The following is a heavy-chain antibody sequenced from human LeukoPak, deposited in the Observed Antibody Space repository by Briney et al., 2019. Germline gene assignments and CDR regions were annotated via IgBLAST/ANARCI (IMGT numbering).Heavy chain of an antibody. Sequence: ASVKVSCKASGYTFTSYYMHWVRQAPGQGLEWTGWINPNSGGTNYAQKFQGRVTMTRDTSISTAYMELSRLRSDDTAVYYCARAKYNWNDVGYFDYWGQGTLVTVS. J-gene: IGHJ4*02. CDR2: INPNSGGT. V-gene: IGHV1-2*02. CDR3: ARAKYNWNDVGYFDY. D-gene: IGHD1-20*01. CDR1: GYTFTSYY.